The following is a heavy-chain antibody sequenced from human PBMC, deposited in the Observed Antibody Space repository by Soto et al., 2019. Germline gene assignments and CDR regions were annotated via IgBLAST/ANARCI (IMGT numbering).Heavy chain of an antibody. CDR2: IDEDGSEY. CDR1: GFTFSSYW. J-gene: IGHJ4*02. CDR3: ARTGDGHHDFLDY. D-gene: IGHD1-1*01. V-gene: IGHV3-7*01. Sequence: EVHLEESGGGLVNPGGSLRLSCAASGFTFSSYWMNWVRQAPGKGLEWVANIDEDGSEYNDAESVRGRFTISRDNAKNTLYLQMNSLRAADTAVYYCARTGDGHHDFLDYWGQGILVSVSS.